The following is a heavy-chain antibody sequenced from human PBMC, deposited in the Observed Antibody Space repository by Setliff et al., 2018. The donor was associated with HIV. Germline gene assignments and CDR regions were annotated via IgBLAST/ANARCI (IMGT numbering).Heavy chain of an antibody. CDR3: AREVVVAGVHYYNMDV. CDR1: GYAFFSYA. D-gene: IGHD2-15*01. CDR2: INTNTGNP. V-gene: IGHV7-4-1*02. Sequence: ASVKVSCKTSGYAFFSYAVHWVRQAPGQGLEWMGWINTNTGNPTYAQGFTGRFVFSSDTSVSTAYLQISSLKAEDTAVYYCAREVVVAGVHYYNMDVWGKGTTVTVSS. J-gene: IGHJ6*03.